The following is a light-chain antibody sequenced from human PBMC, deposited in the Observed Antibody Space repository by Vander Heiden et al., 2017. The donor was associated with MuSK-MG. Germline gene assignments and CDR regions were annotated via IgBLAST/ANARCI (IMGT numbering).Light chain of an antibody. Sequence: DIQITQSPSSLSASVGDRVTITFRASQSISSYLNCYQQKPGKAPKLLLYAVSSSQSRVLSRFRGSASVRAFPLTIIILTLQDFATSYFQESDTTSVTFGQGTKVEIK. CDR1: QSISSY. J-gene: IGKJ1*01. V-gene: IGKV1-39*01. CDR3: QESDTTSVT. CDR2: AVS.